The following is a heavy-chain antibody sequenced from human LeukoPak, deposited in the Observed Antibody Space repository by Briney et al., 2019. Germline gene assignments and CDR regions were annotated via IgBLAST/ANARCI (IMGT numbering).Heavy chain of an antibody. Sequence: PSETLSLTCTVSGGSISSGSYYWSWIRQPAGKGLEWIGRIYTSGSTNYNPSLKSRVTISVDTSKNQFSLKLSSVTAADTAVYYCARVSGGGFFDLWGRGTLVTVSS. CDR2: IYTSGST. CDR3: ARVSGGGFFDL. D-gene: IGHD2-15*01. CDR1: GGSISSGSYY. J-gene: IGHJ2*01. V-gene: IGHV4-61*02.